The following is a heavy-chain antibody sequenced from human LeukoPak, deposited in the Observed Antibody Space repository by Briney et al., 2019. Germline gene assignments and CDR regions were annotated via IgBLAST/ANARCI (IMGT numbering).Heavy chain of an antibody. D-gene: IGHD3-16*01. J-gene: IGHJ4*02. CDR1: GFPFNGFW. CDR3: ARGGVNPVCH. Sequence: ARGSLRLSCAPSGFPFNGFWTHWVRHAPGKGLVWVSDMNEYSTTIRYADSVKGRFTISRDNAKSILYLRMNSLRAEDTAMYFCARGGVNPVCHWGQGTLVTVSS. V-gene: IGHV3-74*01. CDR2: MNEYSTTI.